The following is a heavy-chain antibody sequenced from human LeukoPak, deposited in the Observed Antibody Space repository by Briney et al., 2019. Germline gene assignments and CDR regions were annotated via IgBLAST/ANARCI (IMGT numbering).Heavy chain of an antibody. Sequence: SETLSLTCSVSGDSNNSNSHDWDWIRQAPGKGLEWIGNIYYSGTTSYNPSLKSRVTISVDTSKNQFSLRLSSVTAADTAVYYCARRGDILTDYAFDYWGQGTLVTVSS. CDR2: IYYSGTT. CDR1: GDSNNSNSHD. D-gene: IGHD3-9*01. J-gene: IGHJ4*02. V-gene: IGHV4-39*01. CDR3: ARRGDILTDYAFDY.